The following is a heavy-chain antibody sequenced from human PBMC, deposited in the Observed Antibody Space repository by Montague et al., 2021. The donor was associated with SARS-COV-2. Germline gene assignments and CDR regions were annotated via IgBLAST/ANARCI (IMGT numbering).Heavy chain of an antibody. J-gene: IGHJ4*02. Sequence: SLRLSCVASGFTFSSYGMHWVRQAPGKGLEWVALISYDGSNKYYADSVKGRFTISRDNSKNTLYLQMNSLRAEDTTVYYCAKDFGDTGLTFANWGQGTLVTVSS. CDR3: AKDFGDTGLTFAN. V-gene: IGHV3-30*18. CDR1: GFTFSSYG. D-gene: IGHD3-10*01. CDR2: ISYDGSNK.